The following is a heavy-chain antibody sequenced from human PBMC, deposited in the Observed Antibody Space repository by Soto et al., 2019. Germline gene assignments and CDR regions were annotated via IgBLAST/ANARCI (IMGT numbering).Heavy chain of an antibody. D-gene: IGHD3-3*01. V-gene: IGHV4-59*13. J-gene: IGHJ6*02. CDR3: ARGVYDYWSGYYAGSGLDV. Sequence: QVPLQESGPGLVRPSETLSLTCTVSGDSMSPFYWNWIRQSPGKGLEWICYIYYSGHPNYNPSLKSRVAIAIDTSKNQFYRKLSSVTAADTAVYYWARGVYDYWSGYYAGSGLDVWGQGTTVIVSS. CDR2: IYYSGHP. CDR1: GDSMSPFY.